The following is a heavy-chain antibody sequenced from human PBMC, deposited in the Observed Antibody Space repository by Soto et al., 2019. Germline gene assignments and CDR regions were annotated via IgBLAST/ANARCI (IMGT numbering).Heavy chain of an antibody. CDR2: ISYDGSNK. CDR3: AKDLLSSTSPTHYYYYYYGMDV. CDR1: GFTFSSYG. J-gene: IGHJ6*02. V-gene: IGHV3-30*18. D-gene: IGHD2-2*01. Sequence: GGSLRLSCAASGFTFSSYGMHWVRQAPGKGLEWVAVISYDGSNKYYADSVKGRFTISRDNSKNTLYLQMNSLRAEDTAVYYCAKDLLSSTSPTHYYYYYYGMDVWGQGTTVTVSS.